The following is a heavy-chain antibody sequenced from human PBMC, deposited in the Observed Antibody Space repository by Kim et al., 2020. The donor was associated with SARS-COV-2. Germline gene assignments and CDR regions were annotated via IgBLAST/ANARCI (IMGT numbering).Heavy chain of an antibody. CDR1: GFTFSNAW. CDR2: IKSKTDGGTT. J-gene: IGHJ4*02. V-gene: IGHV3-15*01. CDR3: TTGTVRLHLGELLLYY. Sequence: GGSLRLSCAASGFTFSNAWMTWVRQAPGKGLECVGRIKSKTDGGTTDYAAPVKGRFTISRDDSKNTLCLQMNSLKTEDTAVYYCTTGTVRLHLGELLLYYWGQGTLVTVSS. D-gene: IGHD3-16*02.